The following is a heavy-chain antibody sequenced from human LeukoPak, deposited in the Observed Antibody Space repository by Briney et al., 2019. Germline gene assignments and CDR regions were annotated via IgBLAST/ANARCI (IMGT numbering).Heavy chain of an antibody. J-gene: IGHJ4*02. CDR2: IYYSGST. CDR3: ARQYSYGTFDY. Sequence: WIGYIYYSGSTYYNPSLKSRVTISVDTSKNQFSLKLSSVTAADTAVYYCARQYSYGTFDYWGQGTLVTVSS. V-gene: IGHV4-31*02. D-gene: IGHD5-18*01.